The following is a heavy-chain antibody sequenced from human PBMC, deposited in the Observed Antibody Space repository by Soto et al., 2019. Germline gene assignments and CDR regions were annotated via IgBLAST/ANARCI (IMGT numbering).Heavy chain of an antibody. D-gene: IGHD1-7*01. V-gene: IGHV3-48*01. CDR3: ARDTRKTTYYFDY. J-gene: IGHJ4*02. CDR2: ISSSSSTI. CDR1: GFTFSSYS. Sequence: GGSLRLSCAASGFTFSSYSMNWVRQAPGKGLEWVSYISSSSSTIYYADSVKGRFTISRDNAKNSLYLQMNSLRAEDTAVYYCARDTRKTTYYFDYWGQGTLVTVSS.